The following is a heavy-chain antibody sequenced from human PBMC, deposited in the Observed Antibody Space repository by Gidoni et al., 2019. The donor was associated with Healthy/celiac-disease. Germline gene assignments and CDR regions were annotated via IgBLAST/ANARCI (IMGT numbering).Heavy chain of an antibody. CDR3: AKDYCSGGSCYSGFWRYFQH. Sequence: EVQLLESGGGLVQPGGSLRLSCAASGFTFSRSALSWVRQAPGKGLEWVSAISGSGGSTYYADSVKGRFTISRDNSKNTLYLQMNSLRAEDTAVYYCAKDYCSGGSCYSGFWRYFQHWGQGTLVTVSS. D-gene: IGHD2-15*01. CDR1: GFTFSRSA. V-gene: IGHV3-23*01. J-gene: IGHJ1*01. CDR2: ISGSGGST.